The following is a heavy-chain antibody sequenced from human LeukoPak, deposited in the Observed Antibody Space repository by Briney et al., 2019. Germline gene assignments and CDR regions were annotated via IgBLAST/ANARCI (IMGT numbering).Heavy chain of an antibody. CDR3: ASEPPAGDWFDP. V-gene: IGHV3-7*01. CDR2: IKQDGSEK. Sequence: GGSLRLSCAASGFTFSSYWMSWVRQAPGKGLEWVANIKQDGSEKYYVDSVKGRFTISRDNAKNSLYPQMNSLRAEDTAVYYCASEPPAGDWFDPWGQGTLVTVSS. CDR1: GFTFSSYW. J-gene: IGHJ5*02. D-gene: IGHD2-8*02.